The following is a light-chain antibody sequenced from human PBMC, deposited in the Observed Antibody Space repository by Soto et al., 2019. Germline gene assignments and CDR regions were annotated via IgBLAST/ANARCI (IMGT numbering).Light chain of an antibody. J-gene: IGLJ3*02. V-gene: IGLV8-61*01. CDR1: SGSVSTTYY. CDR3: VLYMGRGLWV. Sequence: QTVVTQEPSFSVSPGRTVTLTCGLSSGSVSTTYYPTWYQQTPGQAPRTLIYSTDTRSSGVTDRFSGSILGNKAALTITGAQADDESEYYCVLYMGRGLWVFGGGSKLTAL. CDR2: STD.